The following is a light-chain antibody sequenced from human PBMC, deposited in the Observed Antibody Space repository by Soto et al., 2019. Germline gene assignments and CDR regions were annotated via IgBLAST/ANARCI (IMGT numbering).Light chain of an antibody. Sequence: EIVLTQSPGTLSLSPGERATLSCRASQSVSSSYLAWYQQKPGQXPRPLIYGASSRATGIPDRFSGSGSGTDFTLTISRLEPEDFEVYYCQQYGSSPVTFGQGTRLEIK. J-gene: IGKJ5*01. CDR3: QQYGSSPVT. CDR1: QSVSSSY. CDR2: GAS. V-gene: IGKV3-20*01.